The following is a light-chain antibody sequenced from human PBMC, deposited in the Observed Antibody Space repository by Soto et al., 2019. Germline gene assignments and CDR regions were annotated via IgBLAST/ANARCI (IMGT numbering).Light chain of an antibody. CDR1: HSLSGNY. CDR3: QQYDASPYT. CDR2: GTS. J-gene: IGKJ2*01. V-gene: IGKV3-20*01. Sequence: EIVLTQSPGTLSLSPGESATLSCRAGHSLSGNYLAWYQQNPGQAPRLLIYGTSSRATGIPDRFSGSGSGTDFTLTISRLEPEDFGVYYCQQYDASPYTFGQGTKLEIK.